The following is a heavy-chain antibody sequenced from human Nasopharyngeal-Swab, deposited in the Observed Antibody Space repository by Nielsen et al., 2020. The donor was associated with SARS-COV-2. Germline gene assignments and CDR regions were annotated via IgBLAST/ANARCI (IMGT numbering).Heavy chain of an antibody. V-gene: IGHV4-31*03. CDR3: ARSLYYDFWSGYYTGSQGNYYYYMDV. J-gene: IGHJ6*03. CDR2: IYYSGST. D-gene: IGHD3-3*01. CDR1: GGSISSGGYY. Sequence: SETLSLTCTVSGGSISSGGYYWSWIRQHPGKGLEWIGYIYYSGSTYHNPSLKSRVTISVDTSKNQFSLKLSSVTAADTAVYYCARSLYYDFWSGYYTGSQGNYYYYMDVWGKGTTVNVSS.